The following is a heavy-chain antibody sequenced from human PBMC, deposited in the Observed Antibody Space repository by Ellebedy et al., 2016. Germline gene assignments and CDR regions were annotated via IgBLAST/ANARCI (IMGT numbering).Heavy chain of an antibody. CDR3: ATGAGFIPAAITNAFDI. D-gene: IGHD2-2*02. V-gene: IGHV1-69*04. CDR2: IIPILGIA. Sequence: SVKVSXXASGGTFSSYAISWVRQAPGQGLEWMGRIIPILGIANYAQKFQGRVTITADKSTSTAYMELSSLRSEDTAVYYCATGAGFIPAAITNAFDIWGQGTMVTVSS. J-gene: IGHJ3*02. CDR1: GGTFSSYA.